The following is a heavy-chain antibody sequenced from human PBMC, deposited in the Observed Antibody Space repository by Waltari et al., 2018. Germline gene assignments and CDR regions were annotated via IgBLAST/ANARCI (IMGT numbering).Heavy chain of an antibody. CDR3: TRDYCDRTNCHGMDV. J-gene: IGHJ6*02. Sequence: QVQLVESGGGVVQPGRSMRLSCAASEFTFRSHAMLWVRQAPGKGLEWVAVISYNGRNIYYVDSVKGRFTISRDNSEKMLYLQMNSLRIEDTAVYYCTRDYCDRTNCHGMDVWGQGTTVTVSS. D-gene: IGHD3-22*01. V-gene: IGHV3-30*04. CDR1: EFTFRSHA. CDR2: ISYNGRNI.